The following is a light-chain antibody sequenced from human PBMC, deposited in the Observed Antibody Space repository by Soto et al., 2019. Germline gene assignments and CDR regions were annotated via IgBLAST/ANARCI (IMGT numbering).Light chain of an antibody. Sequence: DIVLTKSPGTLSLSPGERATLSCRASQSVSSSYLAWYQQKPDQAPRLLIYGASNRATGIPDRFSGSGSGTDFTLTISRLEPEDFAVYYCQQYGSSPPLTCGGGTKVEIK. CDR1: QSVSSSY. CDR3: QQYGSSPPLT. V-gene: IGKV3-20*01. CDR2: GAS. J-gene: IGKJ4*01.